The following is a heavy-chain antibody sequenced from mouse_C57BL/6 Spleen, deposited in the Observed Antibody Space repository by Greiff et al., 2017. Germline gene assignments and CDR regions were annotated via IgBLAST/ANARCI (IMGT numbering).Heavy chain of an antibody. CDR3: ARVYGNYVYYFDY. D-gene: IGHD2-1*01. J-gene: IGHJ2*01. CDR1: GFTFTDYY. V-gene: IGHV7-3*01. CDR2: IRNKANGYTT. Sequence: EVQLVESGGGLVQPGGSLSLSCAASGFTFTDYYMSWVRQPPGKALEWLGFIRNKANGYTTEYSASVKGRFTISRDNSQSILYLQMNALRSEDSATYYCARVYGNYVYYFDYWGQGTTLTVSS.